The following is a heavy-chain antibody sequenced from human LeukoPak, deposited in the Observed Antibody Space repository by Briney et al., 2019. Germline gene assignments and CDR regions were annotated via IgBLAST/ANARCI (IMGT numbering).Heavy chain of an antibody. J-gene: IGHJ4*02. CDR2: IYYNGNS. CDR3: ARRLAVNPEYYFDF. D-gene: IGHD3-9*01. CDR1: GGSISTYY. Sequence: SETLSLTCTVSGGSISTYYWTWIRQPPGKGLEWIGYIYYNGNSNYNPSLKSRVTISVDTSKNQFSLKMNSVTAADTAVYYCARRLAVNPEYYFDFWGQGALATVSS. V-gene: IGHV4-59*08.